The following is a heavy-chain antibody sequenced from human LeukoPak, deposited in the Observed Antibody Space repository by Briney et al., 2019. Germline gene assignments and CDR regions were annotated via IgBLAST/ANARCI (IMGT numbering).Heavy chain of an antibody. J-gene: IGHJ5*02. CDR2: VFYTGDT. CDR3: ARHPFATPFDR. CDR1: GDSICSFY. Sequence: SETLSLTCTVSGDSICSFYWSWIRQPPGKGLEWIGYVFYTGDTNSNPSLKSRVTVSLDTSKRQVSLRLTSVTAADTAVYYCARHPFATPFDRWGRGTLVTVSS. D-gene: IGHD2-15*01. V-gene: IGHV4-59*08.